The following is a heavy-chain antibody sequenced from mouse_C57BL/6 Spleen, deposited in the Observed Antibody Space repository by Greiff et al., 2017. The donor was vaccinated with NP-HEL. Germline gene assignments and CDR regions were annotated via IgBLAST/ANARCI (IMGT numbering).Heavy chain of an antibody. D-gene: IGHD1-1*01. CDR3: ARGHYGSSYRYFDV. Sequence: EVQRVESGPGMVKPSQSLSLTCTVTGYSITSGYDWHWIRHFPGNKLEWMGYISYSGSTNYNPSLKSRISITHDTSKNHFFLKLNSVTTEDTATYYCARGHYGSSYRYFDVWGTGTTVTVSS. CDR1: GYSITSGYD. J-gene: IGHJ1*03. CDR2: ISYSGST. V-gene: IGHV3-1*01.